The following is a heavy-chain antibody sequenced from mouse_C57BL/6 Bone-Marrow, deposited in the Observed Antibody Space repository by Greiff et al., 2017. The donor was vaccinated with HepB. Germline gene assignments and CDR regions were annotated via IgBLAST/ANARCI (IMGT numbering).Heavy chain of an antibody. D-gene: IGHD3-1*01. CDR2: IHPNSGST. J-gene: IGHJ4*01. Sequence: VQLQQPGAELVKPGASVKLSCKASGYTFTSDWMHWVKQRPGQGLVWIGMIHPNSGSTNYNKKFKSNATLTVDKSSSTAYMQHSSLTSEDSAVYYCARSGGYYAMDYWGQGTSVTVSS. CDR1: GYTFTSDW. V-gene: IGHV1-64*01. CDR3: ARSGGYYAMDY.